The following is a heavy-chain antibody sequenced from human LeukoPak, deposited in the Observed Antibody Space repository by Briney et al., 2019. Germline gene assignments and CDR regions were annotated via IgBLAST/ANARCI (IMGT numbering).Heavy chain of an antibody. Sequence: ASVKVSCKASGYTFTSYGISWVRQAPGQGLEWMGWISAYNGNTNYAQKLQGRVTMTTDTSTSTAYMELRSLRSDDTAVYYCARDPPRYCSSTSCFSHNPTMDVWGQGTTVTVSS. J-gene: IGHJ6*02. CDR3: ARDPPRYCSSTSCFSHNPTMDV. CDR1: GYTFTSYG. CDR2: ISAYNGNT. V-gene: IGHV1-18*01. D-gene: IGHD2-2*01.